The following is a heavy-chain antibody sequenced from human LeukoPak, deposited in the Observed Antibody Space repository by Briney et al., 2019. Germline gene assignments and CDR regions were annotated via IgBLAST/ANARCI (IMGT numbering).Heavy chain of an antibody. CDR3: AGELLSDQYYYYYYYMDV. CDR2: IIPILGIA. V-gene: IGHV1-69*02. Sequence: ASVKVSCKASGGTFSSYTISWVRQTPGQGLEWMGRIIPILGIANYAQKFRGRVTITADKSTSTAYMELSSLRSEDTAVYYCAGELLSDQYYYYYYYMDVWGKGTTVTVSS. D-gene: IGHD2-2*01. J-gene: IGHJ6*03. CDR1: GGTFSSYT.